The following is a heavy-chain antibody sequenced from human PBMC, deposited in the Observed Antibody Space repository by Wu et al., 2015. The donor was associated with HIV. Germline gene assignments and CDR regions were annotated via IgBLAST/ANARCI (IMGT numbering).Heavy chain of an antibody. Sequence: QVQLVQSGAEVKKPGSSVRVSCKASGGTFNSYALNWVRQAPGQGLEWMGRIIPRFDTTYFAQKFRGRVTITADESTGTASMELSRLRSDDTAVYYCARDGLLAPAAIRPFDYWGQGTLVTVSS. CDR1: GGTFNSYA. D-gene: IGHD2-2*02. CDR3: ARDGLLAPAAIRPFDY. J-gene: IGHJ4*02. V-gene: IGHV1-69*13. CDR2: IIPRFDTT.